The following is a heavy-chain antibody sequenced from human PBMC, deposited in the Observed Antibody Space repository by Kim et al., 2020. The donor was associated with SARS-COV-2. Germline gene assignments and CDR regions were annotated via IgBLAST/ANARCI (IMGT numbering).Heavy chain of an antibody. Sequence: GGSLRLSCVASGFSFSSYALTWVRQAPGKGLEWVSSISGSGGHTYYADSVKGRFTISRDNSKNTLYLQMNSLRVDDTAVYYCAKDLRSVGSDYVDCDYWGQGTLVTVAS. D-gene: IGHD4-17*01. V-gene: IGHV3-23*01. CDR3: AKDLRSVGSDYVDCDY. J-gene: IGHJ4*02. CDR2: ISGSGGHT. CDR1: GFSFSSYA.